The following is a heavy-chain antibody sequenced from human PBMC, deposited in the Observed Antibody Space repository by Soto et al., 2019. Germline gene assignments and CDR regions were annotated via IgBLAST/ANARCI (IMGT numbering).Heavy chain of an antibody. Sequence: PGGSLRLSCAASGFTFSAYWMSWVRKAPGKGLEWVANIKGEGSEKYYVHSVKGRFTVSRDNAEGSLYLQRDTLRADDTALYYCARSYHYYDFCSGCTLGGYFYWMDVWRQGTTGTVSS. D-gene: IGHD3-3*01. CDR1: GFTFSAYW. CDR3: ARSYHYYDFCSGCTLGGYFYWMDV. J-gene: IGHJ6*02. V-gene: IGHV3-7*01. CDR2: IKGEGSEK.